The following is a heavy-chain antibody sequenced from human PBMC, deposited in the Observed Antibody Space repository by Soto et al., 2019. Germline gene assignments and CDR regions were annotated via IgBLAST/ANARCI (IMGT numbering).Heavy chain of an antibody. CDR2: INSDGSST. V-gene: IGHV3-74*01. Sequence: GGSLRLSCAGSGFTFSSYGMSWVRQAPGKGLVWVSRINSDGSSTSYADSVKGRFTISRDNAKNTLYLQMNSLRAEDTAVYYCARDNWNDVRYYYYGMDVWGQGTTVTVS. CDR3: ARDNWNDVRYYYYGMDV. CDR1: GFTFSSYG. J-gene: IGHJ6*02. D-gene: IGHD1-20*01.